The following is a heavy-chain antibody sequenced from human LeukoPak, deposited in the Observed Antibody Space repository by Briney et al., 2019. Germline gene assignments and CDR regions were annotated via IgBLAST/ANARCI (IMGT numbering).Heavy chain of an antibody. D-gene: IGHD1-26*01. V-gene: IGHV4-34*01. Sequence: SETLSLTCAVYGGSFSGYDWSWIRQPPGKGLEWIGKINHSGSTNYNPSLKSRVTISVDTSKNQFSLKLSSVTAADTAVYYCARAPESGSYFSWFDPWGQGTLVTVSS. CDR2: INHSGST. CDR3: ARAPESGSYFSWFDP. J-gene: IGHJ5*02. CDR1: GGSFSGYD.